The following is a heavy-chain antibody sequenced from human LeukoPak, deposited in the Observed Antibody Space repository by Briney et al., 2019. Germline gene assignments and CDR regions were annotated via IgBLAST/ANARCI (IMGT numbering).Heavy chain of an antibody. V-gene: IGHV3-30-3*01. J-gene: IGHJ4*02. Sequence: PGGSLRLSCAASGFTFSSYTMHWVRQAPGKGLERVAVISYDGNNKYYADSVKGRFTISRDNSKNTLYLQMNSLRAEDTAVYYCARAVAVAGPLNYWGQGTLVTVSS. D-gene: IGHD6-19*01. CDR1: GFTFSSYT. CDR3: ARAVAVAGPLNY. CDR2: ISYDGNNK.